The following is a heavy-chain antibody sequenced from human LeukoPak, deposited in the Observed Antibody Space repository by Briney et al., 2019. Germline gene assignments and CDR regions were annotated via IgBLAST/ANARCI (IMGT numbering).Heavy chain of an antibody. D-gene: IGHD2-2*01. J-gene: IGHJ6*02. CDR2: IGSSSTYI. CDR1: GFTFSSYS. V-gene: IGHV3-21*01. CDR3: ARWGCRSTSCYVYYYGMDV. Sequence: GGSLRLSCAASGFTFSSYSMIWVRQAPGKGLEWVSPIGSSSTYIYYVDSVKGRFTISRENAKNSLYMKMNSLRAEDTDVYYCARWGCRSTSCYVYYYGMDVWGQGTTVTVSS.